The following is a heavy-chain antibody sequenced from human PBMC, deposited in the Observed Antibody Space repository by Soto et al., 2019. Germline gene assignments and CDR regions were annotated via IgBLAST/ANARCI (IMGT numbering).Heavy chain of an antibody. D-gene: IGHD6-6*01. CDR1: GFTFSSYS. Sequence: EVQLVESGGGLVKPGGSLRLSCAASGFTFSSYSMNWVRQAPGKGLEWVSSSSSSSSYIYYADSVKGRFTISRDNAKNSLYLQMNSLRAEDTAVYYCASPLVQSYYYYGMDGWGQGTTVTVSS. CDR3: ASPLVQSYYYYGMDG. J-gene: IGHJ6*02. V-gene: IGHV3-21*01. CDR2: SSSSSSYI.